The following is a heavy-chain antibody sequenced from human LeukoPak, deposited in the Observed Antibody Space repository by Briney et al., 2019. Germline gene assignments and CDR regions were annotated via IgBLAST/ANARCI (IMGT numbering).Heavy chain of an antibody. CDR1: GGSISSGPYF. D-gene: IGHD1-26*01. Sequence: SETLSLTCSVSGGSISSGPYFWSWIRQSPGQGLEWIGYIWPSGSTNYNPSLKSRVTMSVDTSKNQFSLKLSSVTAADTAVYYCARIWDDAFDIRGQGTMVTVSS. CDR2: IWPSGST. J-gene: IGHJ3*02. V-gene: IGHV4-30-2*06. CDR3: ARIWDDAFDI.